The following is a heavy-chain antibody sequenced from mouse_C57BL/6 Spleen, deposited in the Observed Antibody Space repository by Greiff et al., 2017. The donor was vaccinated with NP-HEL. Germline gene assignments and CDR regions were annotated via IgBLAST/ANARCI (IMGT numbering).Heavy chain of an antibody. CDR3: ARRDMVRPYYYAMDY. CDR1: GFTFSDYG. V-gene: IGHV5-17*01. Sequence: DVMLVESGGGLVKPGGSLKLSCAASGFTFSDYGMHWVRQAPEKGLEWVAYISSGSSTIYYVDTVKGRFTISRDNAKNTLFLQMTSLRSEDTAMYYCARRDMVRPYYYAMDYWGQGTSVTVSS. CDR2: ISSGSSTI. J-gene: IGHJ4*01. D-gene: IGHD2-2*01.